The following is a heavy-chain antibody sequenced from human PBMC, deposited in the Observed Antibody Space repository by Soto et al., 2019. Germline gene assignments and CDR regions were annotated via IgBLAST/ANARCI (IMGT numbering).Heavy chain of an antibody. J-gene: IGHJ4*02. CDR3: AKDDIVVVPAAMLSRFDY. CDR2: ISGSGGST. V-gene: IGHV3-23*01. Sequence: GGSLRLSCAASGFTFSSYAMSWVRQAPGKGLEWVSAISGSGGSTYYADSVKGRFTISRDNSKNTLYPQMNSLRAEDTAVYYCAKDDIVVVPAAMLSRFDYWGQGTLVTVSS. D-gene: IGHD2-2*01. CDR1: GFTFSSYA.